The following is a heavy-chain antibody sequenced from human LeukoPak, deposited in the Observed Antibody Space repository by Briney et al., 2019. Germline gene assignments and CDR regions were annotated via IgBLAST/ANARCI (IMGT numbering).Heavy chain of an antibody. CDR2: IYSGGST. D-gene: IGHD3-3*01. V-gene: IGHV3-66*01. J-gene: IGHJ4*02. CDR1: GFTVSSNY. Sequence: GGSLRLSCAASGFTVSSNYMSWVRQAPGKGLEWVSVIYSGGSTYYADSVKGRFTISRDNSKNTLYLQMNSLRAEDTAVYYCAREVKRLLSWGEYDYWGQGTLVTVSS. CDR3: AREVKRLLSWGEYDY.